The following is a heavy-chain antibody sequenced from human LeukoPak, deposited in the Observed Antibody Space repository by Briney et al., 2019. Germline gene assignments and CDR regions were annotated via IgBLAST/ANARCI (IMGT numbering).Heavy chain of an antibody. Sequence: GGSLRLSCATSGFTLTDYPMNRVRQAPGKGLEWISNIRTTAEGANYAYYADSVKGRVTISRDDAKNTLYLHMNSLRDDDTAVYYCATDQRYAFDYWGQGILVTVSS. J-gene: IGHJ4*02. CDR2: IRTTAEGANYA. V-gene: IGHV3-48*02. CDR3: ATDQRYAFDY. D-gene: IGHD3-9*01. CDR1: GFTLTDYP.